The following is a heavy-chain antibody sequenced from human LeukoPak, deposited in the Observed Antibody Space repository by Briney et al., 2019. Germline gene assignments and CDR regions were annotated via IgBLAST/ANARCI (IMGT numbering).Heavy chain of an antibody. Sequence: SVKVSCKASGGTFSSYATSWVRQAPGQGLEWMGGIIPIFGTANYAQKFQGRVTITADESTSTAHMELSSLGSEDTAVYYCATEVIRSSHPHPKYYGMDVWGQGTTVTVSS. CDR1: GGTFSSYA. V-gene: IGHV1-69*13. J-gene: IGHJ6*02. CDR2: IIPIFGTA. CDR3: ATEVIRSSHPHPKYYGMDV. D-gene: IGHD6-13*01.